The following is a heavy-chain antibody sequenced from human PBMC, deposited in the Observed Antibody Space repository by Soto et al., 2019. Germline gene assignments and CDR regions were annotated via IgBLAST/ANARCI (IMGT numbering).Heavy chain of an antibody. CDR1: GGSFSGYY. D-gene: IGHD3-22*01. J-gene: IGHJ4*02. CDR3: ASQHSSGYLYYFDY. V-gene: IGHV4-34*01. Sequence: QVQLQQWGAGLLKPSETLSLTCAVYGGSFSGYYWSWIRQPPGKGLEWIGEINHSGSTNYNPSLKSRVTRSVDTSKNQFSLKLSSVTAADTAVYYCASQHSSGYLYYFDYWGQGTLVTVSS. CDR2: INHSGST.